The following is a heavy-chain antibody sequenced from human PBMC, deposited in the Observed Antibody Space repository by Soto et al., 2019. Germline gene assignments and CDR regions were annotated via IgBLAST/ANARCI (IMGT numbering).Heavy chain of an antibody. J-gene: IGHJ4*02. Sequence: SETLSLTCTVSGGSISSYYWSWIRQPPGKGLEWIGYINYSGSTNYNPSLKSRVTISVDTSKNQFSLKLSSVTAADTAVYYCAREKDYVSYFDYWGQGTLVTVSS. CDR1: GGSISSYY. CDR2: INYSGST. V-gene: IGHV4-59*01. CDR3: AREKDYVSYFDY. D-gene: IGHD4-17*01.